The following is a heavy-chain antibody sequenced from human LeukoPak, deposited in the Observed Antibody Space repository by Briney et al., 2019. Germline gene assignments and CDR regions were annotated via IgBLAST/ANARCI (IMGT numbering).Heavy chain of an antibody. D-gene: IGHD5-24*01. Sequence: ASVKVSCKASGGTFSSYAICWVRQAPGQGLEWMGGIIPIFGTANYAQKFQGRVTITADKSTSTAYMELRSLRSEDTAVYYCARDWESRDGYNPHGYWGQGTLVTVSS. CDR1: GGTFSSYA. J-gene: IGHJ4*02. CDR2: IIPIFGTA. CDR3: ARDWESRDGYNPHGY. V-gene: IGHV1-69*06.